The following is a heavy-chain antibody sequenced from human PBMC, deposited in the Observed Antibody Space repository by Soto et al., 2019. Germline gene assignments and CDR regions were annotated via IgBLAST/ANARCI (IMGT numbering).Heavy chain of an antibody. J-gene: IGHJ4*02. V-gene: IGHV1-2*02. Sequence: QLVQSGAEVKKPGASVRVSCKTSGPTFIAYYIHWVRQAPGQGLEWMGWIDPKSGGTTYEQKFLGRVTMTRDTTINTAYMDLNRLKSDETAVYYCARVSVDLPEWGQGTLITVSS. CDR1: GPTFIAYY. CDR3: ARVSVDLPE. CDR2: IDPKSGGT. D-gene: IGHD5-12*01.